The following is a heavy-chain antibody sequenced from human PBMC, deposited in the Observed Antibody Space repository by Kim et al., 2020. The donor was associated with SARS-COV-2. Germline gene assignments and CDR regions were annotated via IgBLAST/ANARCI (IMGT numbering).Heavy chain of an antibody. V-gene: IGHV4-59*01. Sequence: SETLSLTCTVSGAAISTYYWGWIRQPAVKGLEWIGYIHDSGSTLYNPSLKSRVTISLDTSKNQFSLSLNSVTAADTAVYYCARGGASSKPFPYWGQGTLGPV. CDR3: ARGGASSKPFPY. CDR2: IHDSGST. D-gene: IGHD1-26*01. CDR1: GAAISTYY. J-gene: IGHJ4*02.